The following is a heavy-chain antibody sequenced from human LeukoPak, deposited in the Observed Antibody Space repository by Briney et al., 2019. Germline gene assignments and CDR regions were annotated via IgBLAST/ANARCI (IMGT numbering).Heavy chain of an antibody. CDR3: ASSTVTTFWFDP. CDR2: IYYSGST. Sequence: SETLSLTCTVSGGSISTSSYYWGWIRQPPGKGLECIGNIYYSGSTYYNPSLKSRVTISVDTSKNQFSLKLSSVTAADTAVYYCASSTVTTFWFDPWGQGTLVTVSS. J-gene: IGHJ5*02. D-gene: IGHD4-17*01. V-gene: IGHV4-39*07. CDR1: GGSISTSSYY.